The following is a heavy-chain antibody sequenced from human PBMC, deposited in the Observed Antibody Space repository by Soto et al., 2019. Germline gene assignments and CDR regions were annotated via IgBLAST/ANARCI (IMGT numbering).Heavy chain of an antibody. J-gene: IGHJ4*02. Sequence: QVQLQESGPGLVKPSETLSLTCTVSGGSISSYYWSWIRQPPGKGLEWIGYIYYSGRTNYNPSLKSLVTISVDTSKNQYSLKLSSVNAADTAVYYCARSYSSSWSLGFDYWGQGTLVTVSS. CDR3: ARSYSSSWSLGFDY. CDR2: IYYSGRT. CDR1: GGSISSYY. V-gene: IGHV4-59*01. D-gene: IGHD6-13*01.